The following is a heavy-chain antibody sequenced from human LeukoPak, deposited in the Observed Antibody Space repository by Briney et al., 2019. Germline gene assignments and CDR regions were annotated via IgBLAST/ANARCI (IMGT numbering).Heavy chain of an antibody. CDR3: ARLGVSTVVTPGTHASWFDP. Sequence: ASVKVSCKASGYTFTGYYMHWVRQAPGQGLEWMGWINPNSGGTNYARKFQGRVTMTRDTSISTAYMELSRLRSDDTAVYYCARLGVSTVVTPGTHASWFDPWGQGTLVTVSS. V-gene: IGHV1-2*02. J-gene: IGHJ5*02. D-gene: IGHD4-23*01. CDR2: INPNSGGT. CDR1: GYTFTGYY.